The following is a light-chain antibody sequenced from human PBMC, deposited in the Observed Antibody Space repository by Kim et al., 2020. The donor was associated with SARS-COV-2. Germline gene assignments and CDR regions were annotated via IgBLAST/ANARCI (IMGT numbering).Light chain of an antibody. J-gene: IGLJ2*01. Sequence: QSVLTQPPSLSGAPGQRVPISCTGSSSNIGAGYDVHWYQQLPGTAPKLLIYANNNRPSGVPDRFSGSKSGTSASLAITGLQAEDEADYYCQSYDSSLSGVVFGGGTQLTVL. CDR1: SSNIGAGYD. V-gene: IGLV1-40*01. CDR3: QSYDSSLSGVV. CDR2: ANN.